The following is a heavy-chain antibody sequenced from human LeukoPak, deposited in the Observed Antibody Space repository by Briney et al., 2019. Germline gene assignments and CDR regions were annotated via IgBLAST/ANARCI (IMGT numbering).Heavy chain of an antibody. CDR3: ARGGYNYGGHNWFDP. D-gene: IGHD5-18*01. CDR2: IYYSGST. Sequence: KPSETLSLTCAVYGGSFSGYYWSWIRQPPGKGLEWIGYIYYSGSTNYNPSPKSRVTISVDTSKNQFSLKLSSVTAADTAVYYCARGGYNYGGHNWFDPWGQGTLVTVSS. CDR1: GGSFSGYY. J-gene: IGHJ5*02. V-gene: IGHV4-59*01.